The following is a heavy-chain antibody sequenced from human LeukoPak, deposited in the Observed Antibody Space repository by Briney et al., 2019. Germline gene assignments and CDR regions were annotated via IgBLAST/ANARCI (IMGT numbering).Heavy chain of an antibody. CDR3: ARTVSSASLFFDY. Sequence: PSQTLSLTCTVSGGSISSGGDYWSWIRQHPGKGLEWTGYINYIGSTYYNPSLKSRITISVDTSKNQFSLYLSSVTAADTAVYYCARTVSSASLFFDYWGQGTLVTVSS. CDR1: GGSISSGGDY. J-gene: IGHJ4*02. D-gene: IGHD6-25*01. CDR2: INYIGST. V-gene: IGHV4-31*03.